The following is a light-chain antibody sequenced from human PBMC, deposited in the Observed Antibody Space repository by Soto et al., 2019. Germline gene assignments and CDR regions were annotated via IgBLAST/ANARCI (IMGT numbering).Light chain of an antibody. V-gene: IGKV3-20*01. CDR1: QSVNSNY. CDR3: QQYDNSPLT. Sequence: EIVLTQSPGTLSLSPGERATLSCRASQSVNSNYLAWYQQKPGQGPRLLMYGASSRATGIPDRFSGSGSGTDFTLTISRLEPEDVAVYYCQQYDNSPLTFGQGTKVEIK. CDR2: GAS. J-gene: IGKJ1*01.